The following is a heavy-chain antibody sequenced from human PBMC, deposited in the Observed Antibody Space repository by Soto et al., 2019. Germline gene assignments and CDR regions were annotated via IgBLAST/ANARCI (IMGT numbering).Heavy chain of an antibody. V-gene: IGHV4-34*01. CDR2: INHVGTT. D-gene: IGHD2-8*01. Sequence: SSETLSLTCAVYGGSFSGYYYTWMRQPPGKCLEWMGEINHVGTTNYNPSLESRVTISVATSHNQFSLKLISVPAADTAVYFCTRGLIGRPYYYYGMDVWGQGTTVTVSS. CDR3: TRGLIGRPYYYYGMDV. J-gene: IGHJ6*02. CDR1: GGSFSGYY.